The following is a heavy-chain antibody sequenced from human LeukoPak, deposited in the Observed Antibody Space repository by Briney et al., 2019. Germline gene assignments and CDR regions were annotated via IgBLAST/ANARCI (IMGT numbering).Heavy chain of an antibody. D-gene: IGHD3-22*01. CDR2: IYYSGST. CDR1: GGSISSSSYY. V-gene: IGHV4-39*01. CDR3: ARHFRSSYYDSSGYYLDY. J-gene: IGHJ4*02. Sequence: SETLSLTCTVSGGSISSSSYYWGWIRQPPGKGLEWIGSIYYSGSTYYNPSLKSRVTISVDTSKNQFSLKLSSVTAADTAVYYCARHFRSSYYDSSGYYLDYWGQGTLVTVSS.